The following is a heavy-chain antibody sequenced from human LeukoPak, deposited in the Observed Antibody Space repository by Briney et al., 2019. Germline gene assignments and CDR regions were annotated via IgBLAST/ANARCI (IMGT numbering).Heavy chain of an antibody. CDR1: GGSISSHGYY. CDR3: ARRWELLRNAFDY. D-gene: IGHD1-26*01. Sequence: ASETLSLTCTVSGGSISSHGYYWGWIRQPPGKGLEWIGSIYSGGDTYYNPPLKSRVTISLDTSKSQFSLKLSSVTAADTAVYYCARRWELLRNAFDYWGRGTLVTVSS. CDR2: IYSGGDT. J-gene: IGHJ4*02. V-gene: IGHV4-39*07.